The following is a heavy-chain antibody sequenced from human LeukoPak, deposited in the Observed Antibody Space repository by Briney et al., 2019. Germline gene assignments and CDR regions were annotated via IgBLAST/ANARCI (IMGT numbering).Heavy chain of an antibody. Sequence: SVTVSCKASGGTFSSYAISWVRQAPGQGLEWMGGIIPIFGTANYAQKFQGRVTITTDESTSTAYMELSSLRSEDTAVYYCARLTAGMDDYYYMDVWGKGTTVTVSS. CDR3: ARLTAGMDDYYYMDV. CDR1: GGTFSSYA. CDR2: IIPIFGTA. V-gene: IGHV1-69*05. J-gene: IGHJ6*03. D-gene: IGHD6-19*01.